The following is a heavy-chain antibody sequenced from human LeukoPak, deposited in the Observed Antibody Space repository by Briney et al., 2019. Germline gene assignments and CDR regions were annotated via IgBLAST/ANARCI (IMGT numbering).Heavy chain of an antibody. D-gene: IGHD2-15*01. V-gene: IGHV3-23*01. CDR1: GFTFSTHS. J-gene: IGHJ4*02. CDR2: ISGSNTGA. CDR3: AKDHCSGGACFPTH. Sequence: PGGSLRLSCAASGFTFSTHSMNWVRQAPGKGLEWVSVISGSNTGAYYAESVKGRFTISRYDSKNTLYLQLNSLRAEDTAIYFCAKDHCSGGACFPTHWGQGTLVAVSS.